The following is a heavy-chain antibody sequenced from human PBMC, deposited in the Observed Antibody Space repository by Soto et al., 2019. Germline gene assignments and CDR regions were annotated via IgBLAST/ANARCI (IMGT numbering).Heavy chain of an antibody. Sequence: GGSLRLSCAASGFIYSEYSMNWVRQAPGKGLEWISYISGSSITTYYADSVKGRFTISRDNSKNTLYLQMNSLRAEDTAVYYCAKDFYSSGWNDAFDIWGQGTMVTVSS. CDR3: AKDFYSSGWNDAFDI. CDR2: ISGSSITT. CDR1: GFIYSEYS. D-gene: IGHD6-19*01. V-gene: IGHV3-48*01. J-gene: IGHJ3*02.